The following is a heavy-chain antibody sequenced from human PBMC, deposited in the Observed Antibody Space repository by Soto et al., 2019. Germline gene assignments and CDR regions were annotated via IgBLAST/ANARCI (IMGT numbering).Heavy chain of an antibody. CDR1: GGSISSSSYY. D-gene: IGHD3-22*01. V-gene: IGHV4-39*01. CDR2: IYYSGST. Sequence: SETLSLTCTVSGGSISSSSYYWGWIRQPPGKGLEWIGSIYYSGSTYYNPSLKSRVTISVDTSKNQFSLKLSSVTAADTAVYYCAKGDSMTHFDHWGQGTLVTVSS. J-gene: IGHJ4*02. CDR3: AKGDSMTHFDH.